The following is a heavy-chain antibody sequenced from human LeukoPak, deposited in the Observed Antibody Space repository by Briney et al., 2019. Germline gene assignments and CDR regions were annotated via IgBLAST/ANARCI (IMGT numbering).Heavy chain of an antibody. D-gene: IGHD3/OR15-3a*01. CDR2: ISWNSGSI. J-gene: IGHJ4*02. CDR3: AKVPLRTGLKYFDY. Sequence: GGSLRLSCAASGFPFDNYAMHWVRQAPGKGLEWVSSISWNSGSIGYVDSVKGRFTISRDNSRNTLYLQMNSLRAEDTAVYYCAKVPLRTGLKYFDYWGQGTLVTVSS. V-gene: IGHV3-9*01. CDR1: GFPFDNYA.